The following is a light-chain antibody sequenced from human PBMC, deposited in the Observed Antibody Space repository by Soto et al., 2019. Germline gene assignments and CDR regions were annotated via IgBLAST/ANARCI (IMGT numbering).Light chain of an antibody. V-gene: IGKV3-11*01. CDR3: QQRSSWPLLT. CDR1: PSVSSY. CDR2: DAS. Sequence: EIVVTHSSRSVTLKTLEGANLSCKASPSVSSYLAWYQQKPGQAPRLLMYDASNRATGIPARFSGSVSGTDFTLPIRSLEPEDFAVSYCQQRSSWPLLTCGQGTRLDIK. J-gene: IGKJ5*01.